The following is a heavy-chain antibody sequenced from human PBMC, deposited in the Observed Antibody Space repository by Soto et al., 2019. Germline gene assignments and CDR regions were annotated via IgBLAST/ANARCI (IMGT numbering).Heavy chain of an antibody. CDR1: CFTFSNCW. D-gene: IGHD3-10*01. J-gene: IGHJ6*03. CDR3: ARGRITMVRGGQYYYYYMDV. V-gene: IGHV3-74*01. Sequence: GASLRLSCAPSCFTFSNCWTHWVRQAPGKGLVWVSRINSDGSSTSYADSVKGRFTISRDNAKNTLYLQMNSLRAEDTAVYYCARGRITMVRGGQYYYYYMDVWGKGT. CDR2: INSDGSST.